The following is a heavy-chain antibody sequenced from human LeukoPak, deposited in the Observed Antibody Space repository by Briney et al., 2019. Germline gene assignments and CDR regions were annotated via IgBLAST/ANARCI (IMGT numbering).Heavy chain of an antibody. V-gene: IGHV3-23*01. Sequence: PGGSLRLSCVASGFTFSSYAMSWVRQAPGKGLEWVSSISGSGGSAYYADSVKGRFTISRDNSKNTLYLQMDSLRAEDTAVYYCARVLNIWCINYWGQGTLVTVSS. J-gene: IGHJ4*02. CDR1: GFTFSSYA. D-gene: IGHD2-8*02. CDR3: ARVLNIWCINY. CDR2: ISGSGGSA.